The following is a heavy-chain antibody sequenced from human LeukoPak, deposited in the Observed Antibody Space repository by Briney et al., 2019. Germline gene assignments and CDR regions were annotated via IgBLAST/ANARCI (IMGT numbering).Heavy chain of an antibody. V-gene: IGHV1-2*02. CDR2: INPNSGGT. CDR3: ARDGDDILTEKTNFDY. Sequence: GASVKVSCKASGYTFTGHYMHWVRQAPGQGLEWMGWINPNSGGTNYAQKFQGRVTMTRDTSISTAYMELSRLRSDDTAVYYCARDGDDILTEKTNFDYWGQGTLVTVSS. J-gene: IGHJ4*02. CDR1: GYTFTGHY. D-gene: IGHD3-9*01.